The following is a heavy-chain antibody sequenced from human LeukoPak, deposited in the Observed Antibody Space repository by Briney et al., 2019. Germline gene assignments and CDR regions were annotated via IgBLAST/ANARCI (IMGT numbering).Heavy chain of an antibody. Sequence: PGGSLRLSCAASGFTFSSYSMNWVRQAPGKGLEWVSSISSSSSYIYYADSVKGRFTISSDNAKNSLYLQMNSLRAEDTAVYYCASTMVRGVMGDWGQGTLVTVSS. D-gene: IGHD3-10*01. CDR2: ISSSSSYI. J-gene: IGHJ4*02. CDR3: ASTMVRGVMGD. CDR1: GFTFSSYS. V-gene: IGHV3-21*01.